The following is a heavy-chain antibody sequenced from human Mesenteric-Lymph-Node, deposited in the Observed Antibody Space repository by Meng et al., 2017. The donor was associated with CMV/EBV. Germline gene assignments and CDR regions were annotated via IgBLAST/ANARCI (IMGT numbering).Heavy chain of an antibody. CDR2: INYAGTT. CDR1: GVSLSSYY. V-gene: IGHV4-59*01. CDR3: TTDFNGLSDI. Sequence: SLTCTVAGVSLSSYYWTWVRQVPGKGLEWIGYINYAGTTNYNPSLKSRLTMSVDRSKNQLSLRLRSVTAADTAVYYCTTDFNGLSDIWGRGTMVTVSS. D-gene: IGHD2-8*01. J-gene: IGHJ3*02.